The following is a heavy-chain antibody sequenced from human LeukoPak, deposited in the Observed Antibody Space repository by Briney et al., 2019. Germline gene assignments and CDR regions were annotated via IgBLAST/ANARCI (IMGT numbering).Heavy chain of an antibody. CDR1: GGSISGSSYY. V-gene: IGHV4-39*07. D-gene: IGHD6-13*01. J-gene: IGHJ5*02. Sequence: SETLSLTCTVSGGSISGSSYYWGWIRQPPGKGLEWIGSIYYSGSTYYNPSLKSRVTISVDTSKNQFSLKLSSVTAADTAVYYCARKGARPRYSSSWYALDNWFDPWGQGTLVTVSS. CDR2: IYYSGST. CDR3: ARKGARPRYSSSWYALDNWFDP.